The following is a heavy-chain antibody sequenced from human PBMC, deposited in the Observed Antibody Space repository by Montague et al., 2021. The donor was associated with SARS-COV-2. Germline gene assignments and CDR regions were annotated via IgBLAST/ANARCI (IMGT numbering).Heavy chain of an antibody. CDR1: GYSISSGYY. V-gene: IGHV4-38-2*02. J-gene: IGHJ4*02. D-gene: IGHD3-3*01. Sequence: SETLSLTCTVSGYSISSGYYWGWLRQPPGKGLEWIGSIYHSGSTYYNPSLKSRATISVDTSKNQFPLKLNSVTAADTAVYYCARDVRYYDFWSGRAQTSPDYWGQGTLVTVSS. CDR3: ARDVRYYDFWSGRAQTSPDY. CDR2: IYHSGST.